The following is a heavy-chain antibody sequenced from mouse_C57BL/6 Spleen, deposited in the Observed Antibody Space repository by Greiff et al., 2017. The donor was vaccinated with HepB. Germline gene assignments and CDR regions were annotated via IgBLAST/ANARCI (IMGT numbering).Heavy chain of an antibody. D-gene: IGHD1-1*01. CDR1: GFSLTSYG. V-gene: IGHV2-5*01. CDR3: AKGGITTVRFYYAMDY. Sequence: VMLVESGPGLVQPSQSLSITCTVSGFSLTSYGVHWVRQSPGKGLEWLGVIWRGGSTDYNAAFMSRLSITKDNSKSQVFFKMNSLQADDTAIYYCAKGGITTVRFYYAMDYWGQGTSVTVSS. J-gene: IGHJ4*01. CDR2: IWRGGST.